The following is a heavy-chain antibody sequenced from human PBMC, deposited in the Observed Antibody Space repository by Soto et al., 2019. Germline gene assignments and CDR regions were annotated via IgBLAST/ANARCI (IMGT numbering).Heavy chain of an antibody. V-gene: IGHV4-31*03. CDR2: IYYSGST. CDR3: ARVSGYSYGYLVGFDY. Sequence: SETLSLTCTVSGGSISSGGYYWSWIRQHPGKGLEWIGYIYYSGSTYYNPSLKSRVTISVDTSKNQFSLKLSSVTAADTAVYYCARVSGYSYGYLVGFDYWGQGTLVTAPQ. D-gene: IGHD5-18*01. CDR1: GGSISSGGYY. J-gene: IGHJ4*02.